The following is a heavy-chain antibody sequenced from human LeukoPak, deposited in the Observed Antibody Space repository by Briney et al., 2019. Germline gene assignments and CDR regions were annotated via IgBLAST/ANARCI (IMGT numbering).Heavy chain of an antibody. J-gene: IGHJ3*02. D-gene: IGHD3-22*01. V-gene: IGHV1-58*02. CDR2: IVVGSGNT. CDR3: AADPSAGYYYDSSGYSPGAFDI. CDR1: GFTFTSSA. Sequence: SVKVSCKASGFTFTSSAMQWVRQARGQRLEWIGWIVVGSGNTNYAQKFQERVTITRDMSTSTAYMELSSLRFEDTAVYYCAADPSAGYYYDSSGYSPGAFDIWGQGTMVTVSS.